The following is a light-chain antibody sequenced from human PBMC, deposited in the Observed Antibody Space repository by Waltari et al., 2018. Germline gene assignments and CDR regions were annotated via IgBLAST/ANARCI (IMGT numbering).Light chain of an antibody. CDR2: EAN. Sequence: NFILTQPPSVSESPGKTVTISCTRNSGSSNYVPWYQQRPGSAPTTLIYEANQRPSGVPERFSGSIDRSSKFASLTSSGLKTEDEADYYCQSYDSSSWVFGGGTRLTVL. CDR3: QSYDSSSWV. J-gene: IGLJ3*02. CDR1: SGSSNY. V-gene: IGLV6-57*03.